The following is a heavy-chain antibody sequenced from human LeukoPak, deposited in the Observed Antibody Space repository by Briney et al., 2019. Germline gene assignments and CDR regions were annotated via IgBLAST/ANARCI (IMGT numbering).Heavy chain of an antibody. D-gene: IGHD3-3*01. CDR3: ARDGPHYDFWSGPAY. Sequence: PGGSLRLSCAASGFTVSSNYMSWVRQAPGKGLEWVSIIYSGGSTYYAESVKGRFTISRDNSKNTLDLQMNSLRVEDTAVYYCARDGPHYDFWSGPAYWGQGTLVTVSS. J-gene: IGHJ4*02. CDR2: IYSGGST. V-gene: IGHV3-66*01. CDR1: GFTVSSNY.